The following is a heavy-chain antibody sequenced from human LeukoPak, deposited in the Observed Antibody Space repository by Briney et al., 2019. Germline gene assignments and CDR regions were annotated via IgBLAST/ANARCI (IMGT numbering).Heavy chain of an antibody. D-gene: IGHD3-3*01. Sequence: PGGSLRLSCAASGFTFSSYSMNWVRQAPGKGLERVSSISSSSSYIYYADSVKGRFTISRDNAKNSLYLQMNSLRAEDTAVYYCARKADYDFWSGPIYDYWGQGTLVTVSS. J-gene: IGHJ4*02. CDR3: ARKADYDFWSGPIYDY. CDR2: ISSSSSYI. CDR1: GFTFSSYS. V-gene: IGHV3-21*01.